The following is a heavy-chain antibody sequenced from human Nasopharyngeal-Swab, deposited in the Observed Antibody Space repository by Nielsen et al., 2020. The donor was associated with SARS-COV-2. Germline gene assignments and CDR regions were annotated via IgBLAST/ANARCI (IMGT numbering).Heavy chain of an antibody. J-gene: IGHJ4*02. Sequence: GGSLRLSCAASGFTFSSYWMHWVRQAPGKGLVWVARIKSDGSSTNYADSVKGRFTISRDNAKNTLYLQMNSLRAEDTAVYYCARAYYFDSWGQETLVTVSS. V-gene: IGHV3-74*01. CDR2: IKSDGSST. CDR1: GFTFSSYW. CDR3: ARAYYFDS.